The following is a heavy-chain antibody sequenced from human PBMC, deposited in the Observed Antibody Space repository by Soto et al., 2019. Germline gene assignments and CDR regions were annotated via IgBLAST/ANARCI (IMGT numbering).Heavy chain of an antibody. CDR3: AHTLCRRDGYKSGFDY. CDR2: IYCDYDK. CDR1: GFTLSTSGVG. V-gene: IGHV2-5*02. J-gene: IGHJ4*02. Sequence: QITLKESGPPLVKPTQTLTLTCTFSGFTLSTSGVGVGWIRQPPGKALEWLALIYCDYDKRYSPSLKSRLTSIIDPAKNHVVLTLTNLDPAYTATYYCAHTLCRRDGYKSGFDYWCQGTLVTFSS. D-gene: IGHD5-12*01.